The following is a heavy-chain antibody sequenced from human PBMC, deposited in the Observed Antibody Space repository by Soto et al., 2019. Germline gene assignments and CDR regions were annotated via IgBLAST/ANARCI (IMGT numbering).Heavy chain of an antibody. D-gene: IGHD3-9*01. J-gene: IGHJ6*02. CDR2: INHSGST. V-gene: IGHV4-34*01. CDR3: ARVPRLVHYYYGMDV. CDR1: GGYISSYY. Sequence: PSVPQSLPCTVSGGYISSYYGSWIRQTQGKGLEWIGEINHSGSTNYNPSLKSRVTISVDTSKNQFSLKLSSVTAADTAVYYCARVPRLVHYYYGMDVWGQGTTVTVSS.